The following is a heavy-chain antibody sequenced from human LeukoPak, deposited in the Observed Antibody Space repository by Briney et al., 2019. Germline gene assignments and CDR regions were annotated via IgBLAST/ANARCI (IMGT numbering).Heavy chain of an antibody. CDR3: ARRSAGTYDY. D-gene: IGHD6-13*01. Sequence: GESLKISCKGSGYSFTTYWIGWVRQMPGKGLEWMGISYPDDSDTTYSPSLQGQVTISADTSISTAYLQWSSLKASDTAMYYCARRSAGTYDYWGQGTLVTVSS. V-gene: IGHV5-51*01. CDR2: SYPDDSDT. J-gene: IGHJ4*02. CDR1: GYSFTTYW.